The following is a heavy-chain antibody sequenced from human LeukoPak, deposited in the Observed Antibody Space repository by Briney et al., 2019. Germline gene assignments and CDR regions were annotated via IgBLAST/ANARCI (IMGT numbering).Heavy chain of an antibody. CDR1: GFTFNSYG. CDR3: AKGSYYCSSSSCPQYYYYMDV. J-gene: IGHJ6*03. V-gene: IGHV3-30*02. Sequence: GGSLRLSCAASGFTFNSYGMHWVRQAPGKGLEWVAFIRYDGSDKYYADSVKGRLTISRDNSKNTLYLQMSSLSAEDTAVYYCAKGSYYCSSSSCPQYYYYMDVWGKGTTVTVSS. D-gene: IGHD2-2*01. CDR2: IRYDGSDK.